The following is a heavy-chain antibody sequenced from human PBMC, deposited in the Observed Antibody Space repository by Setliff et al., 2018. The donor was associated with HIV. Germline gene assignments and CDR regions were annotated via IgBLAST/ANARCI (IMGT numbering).Heavy chain of an antibody. V-gene: IGHV4-39*01. J-gene: IGHJ3*02. Sequence: SETLSLTCTVSGGSISRRDYCWGWIRQPPGKGLEWIGSVYYTWNTYYNPSLKSRVTVSVDTSKNQFSLKLSSVTAADTAVYYCARHSIAVVIGVPERDDAFDIWGTGQWSPSL. CDR3: ARHSIAVVIGVPERDDAFDI. CDR2: VYYTWNT. CDR1: GGSISRRDYC. D-gene: IGHD2-21*01.